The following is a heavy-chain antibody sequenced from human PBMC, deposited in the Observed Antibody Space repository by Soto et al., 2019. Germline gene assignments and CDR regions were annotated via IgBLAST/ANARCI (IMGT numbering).Heavy chain of an antibody. D-gene: IGHD3-22*01. V-gene: IGHV5-10-1*01. CDR1: GYSFTSYW. Sequence: PGESLKISCKGSGYSFTSYWISWVRQMPGKGLEWMGRIDPSDSYTNYSPSFQGHVTISADKSISTAYLQWSSLKASDTAMYYCASRDYYDSSGYYYPPYYYGVDVWGQGTTVTVSS. CDR3: ASRDYYDSSGYYYPPYYYGVDV. J-gene: IGHJ6*02. CDR2: IDPSDSYT.